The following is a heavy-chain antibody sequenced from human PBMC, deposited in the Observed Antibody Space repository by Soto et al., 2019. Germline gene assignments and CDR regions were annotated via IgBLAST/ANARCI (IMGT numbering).Heavy chain of an antibody. V-gene: IGHV4-34*01. D-gene: IGHD2-21*02. CDR1: GGSFSGYY. CDR2: INHSGST. J-gene: IGHJ6*02. CDR3: ASVTGRYYYGMDV. Sequence: QVQLQQWGAGLLKPSETLSLTCAVYGGSFSGYYWSWIRQPPGKGLEWIGEINHSGSTNYNPSLKSRVTISVDTSKNQFSLKLSSVTAAGTAVYYCASVTGRYYYGMDVWGQGTTVTVSS.